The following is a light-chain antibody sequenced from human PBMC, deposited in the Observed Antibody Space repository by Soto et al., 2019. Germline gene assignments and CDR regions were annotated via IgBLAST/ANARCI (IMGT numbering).Light chain of an antibody. CDR1: QRVSSHS. CDR3: HHYTRSSWT. Sequence: EIVLTQSPGTLSLSPGERATLSCRASQRVSSHSLAWYQQKPGQAPRTLIYGASSRATGIPDRFSASGSGTDFTLTISRLETEPFPVYYCHHYTRSSWTFGQGTKVDI. J-gene: IGKJ1*01. CDR2: GAS. V-gene: IGKV3-20*01.